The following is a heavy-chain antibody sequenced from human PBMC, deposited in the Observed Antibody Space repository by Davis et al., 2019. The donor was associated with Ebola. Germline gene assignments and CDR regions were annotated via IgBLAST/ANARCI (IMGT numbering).Heavy chain of an antibody. D-gene: IGHD7-27*01. CDR3: IRGFTGEEDS. CDR1: GFTFSSYE. J-gene: IGHJ4*02. V-gene: IGHV3-74*01. Sequence: GESLKISCAASGFTFSSYEMNWVRQVPGKGLVWVSRMNEDGSRIDYVDSVRGRFTISRDSAKNMVFLQMNSLRAEDTAVYHCIRGFTGEEDSWGQGTLVTVSS. CDR2: MNEDGSRI.